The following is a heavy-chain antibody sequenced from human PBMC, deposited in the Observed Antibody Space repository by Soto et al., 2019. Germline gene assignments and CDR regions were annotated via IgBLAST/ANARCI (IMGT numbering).Heavy chain of an antibody. J-gene: IGHJ6*02. D-gene: IGHD3-10*01. V-gene: IGHV1-46*01. CDR3: ATRGSKTMVRGVTEFYFSYRLDV. CDR2: INPSGGST. Sequence: GASVKVSCKASGYTFTSYYMHWVRQAPGQGLEWMGIINPSGGSTSYAQKFQGRVTMTRDTSTSTVYMALSSLRSEDTAVYYCATRGSKTMVRGVTEFYFSYRLDVWGQGTTVTVSS. CDR1: GYTFTSYY.